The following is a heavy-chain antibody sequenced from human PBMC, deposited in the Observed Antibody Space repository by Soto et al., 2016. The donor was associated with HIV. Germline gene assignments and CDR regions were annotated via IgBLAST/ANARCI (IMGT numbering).Heavy chain of an antibody. CDR2: LNPNSGNI. Sequence: QVQLVQSGAEVKKPGASVKVSCKASGYTFSNYDINWVRQAPGQGLEWMGWLNPNSGNIGYAQRFQGRVTLTRNTSINTAYMELRSLRSEDTAVYYCAKASWWLTNYFDYWGQGTLVTVSS. CDR3: AKASWWLTNYFDY. D-gene: IGHD5-12*01. J-gene: IGHJ4*02. V-gene: IGHV1-8*03. CDR1: GYTFSNYD.